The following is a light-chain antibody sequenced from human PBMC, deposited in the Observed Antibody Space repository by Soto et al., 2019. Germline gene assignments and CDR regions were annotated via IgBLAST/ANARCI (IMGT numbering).Light chain of an antibody. J-gene: IGKJ4*01. CDR3: HQYATSRVT. CDR1: QSVSNNY. Sequence: EVVLTQSPATLSSSPGERAILSCGASQSVSNNYIAWYQQKPGLAPRLLIYDGSRRATGISDRFTGSGSGTDFTLTISSLEPDDFAVYFCHQYATSRVTFGGGAKVEL. V-gene: IGKV3D-20*01. CDR2: DGS.